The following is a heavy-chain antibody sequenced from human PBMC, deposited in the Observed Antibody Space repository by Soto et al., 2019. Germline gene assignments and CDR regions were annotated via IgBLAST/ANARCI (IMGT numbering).Heavy chain of an antibody. J-gene: IGHJ6*02. CDR3: ARGRYCSGGSCYSIYYYYGMEV. CDR1: GFTFSSYS. Sequence: TGGSLRLSCAASGFTFSSYSMNWVRQAPGKGLEWVSSISSSSSYIYYADSVKGRFTISRDNAKNSLYLQMNSLRAEDTAVYYCARGRYCSGGSCYSIYYYYGMEVWGQGTTVTVSS. D-gene: IGHD2-15*01. CDR2: ISSSSSYI. V-gene: IGHV3-21*01.